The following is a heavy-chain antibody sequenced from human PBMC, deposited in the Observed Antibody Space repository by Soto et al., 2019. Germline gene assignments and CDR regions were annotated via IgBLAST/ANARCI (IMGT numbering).Heavy chain of an antibody. V-gene: IGHV3-33*01. Sequence: QVQLVESGGGVVQPGRSLRLSCAASGLIFRDYAMHWVRQAPGKGLEWVAVIWYDGSHPYYADSVKGRFTISRDNAKNTLYLQMNSLRVEDTAVYFCAREKKEKATDYWGQGALVTVSS. CDR2: IWYDGSHP. CDR1: GLIFRDYA. J-gene: IGHJ4*02. CDR3: AREKKEKATDY.